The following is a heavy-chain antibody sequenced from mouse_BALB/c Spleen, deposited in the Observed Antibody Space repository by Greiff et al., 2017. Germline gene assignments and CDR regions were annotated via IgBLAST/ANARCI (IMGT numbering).Heavy chain of an antibody. Sequence: EVMLVESGGGLVQPGGSMKLSCVASGFTFSNYWMNWVRQSPEKGLEWVAEIRLKSNNYATHYAESVKGRFTISRDDSKSSVYLQMNNLRAEDTGIYYCTGLITTGGPDWGQGTLVTVSA. D-gene: IGHD2-4*01. CDR3: TGLITTGGPD. V-gene: IGHV6-6*02. CDR1: GFTFSNYW. CDR2: IRLKSNNYAT. J-gene: IGHJ3*01.